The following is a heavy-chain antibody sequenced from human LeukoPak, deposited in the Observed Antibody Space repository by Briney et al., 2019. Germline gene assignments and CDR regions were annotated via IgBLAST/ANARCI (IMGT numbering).Heavy chain of an antibody. D-gene: IGHD2-15*01. V-gene: IGHV1-18*01. Sequence: ASVKVSCKTSGYMFLNFGIHWVRQAPGQGLEWMGWISTSSGSTNSAQKFHDSVVMTTDTSTATAYLDLKHLTFDDTAVYYCARDLGSRGDWFDPWGQGTLVTVSS. CDR1: GYMFLNFG. CDR3: ARDLGSRGDWFDP. CDR2: ISTSSGST. J-gene: IGHJ5*02.